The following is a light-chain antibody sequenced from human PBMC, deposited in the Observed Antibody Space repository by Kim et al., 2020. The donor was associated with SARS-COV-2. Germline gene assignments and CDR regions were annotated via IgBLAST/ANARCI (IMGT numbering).Light chain of an antibody. CDR2: DAS. CDR1: QSISSW. V-gene: IGKV1-5*01. CDR3: QQYNSYSYT. J-gene: IGKJ2*01. Sequence: DIQMTQSPSTLSASVGDRVTITCRASQSISSWLAWYQQKPGKAPKLLIYDASSLESGVPSRFSGSGSGTEFTLTISSLQPDDFATYYCQQYNSYSYTFGKGPKLEL.